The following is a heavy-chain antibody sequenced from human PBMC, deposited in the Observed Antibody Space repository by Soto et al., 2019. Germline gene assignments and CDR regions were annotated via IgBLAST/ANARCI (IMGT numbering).Heavy chain of an antibody. V-gene: IGHV3-53*02. CDR2: IYSGGST. J-gene: IGHJ4*02. Sequence: EVQLVETGGGLIQPGGSLRLSCAASGFTVSNNYMSWVRQAPGKGLEWVSLIYSGGSTFYADSVKGRFTISRDNSKNALFLQMNSLRAEDTAVYFCATYTSLDYWGQGTLVTVSS. CDR1: GFTVSNNY. CDR3: ATYTSLDY. D-gene: IGHD2-2*02.